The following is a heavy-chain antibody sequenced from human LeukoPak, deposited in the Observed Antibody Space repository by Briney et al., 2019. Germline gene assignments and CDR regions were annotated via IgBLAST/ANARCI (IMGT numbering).Heavy chain of an antibody. CDR2: INPNSGGT. J-gene: IGHJ5*01. CDR1: GYTFTGYY. Sequence: ASVKVSCKASGYTFTGYYIHWVRQAPGQGLEWMGWINPNSGGTNYAQKFQGRVTMTRDTSISTAYMELSRLRSDDTAMYYCARASGSYWWFDSWGQGTLVTVSS. V-gene: IGHV1-2*02. D-gene: IGHD1-26*01. CDR3: ARASGSYWWFDS.